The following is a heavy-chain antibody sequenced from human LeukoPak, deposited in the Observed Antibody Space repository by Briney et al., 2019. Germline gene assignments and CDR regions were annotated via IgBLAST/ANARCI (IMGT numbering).Heavy chain of an antibody. CDR2: INSVGSST. V-gene: IGHV3-74*01. CDR1: GFTFSSFW. D-gene: IGHD6-19*01. CDR3: ARERTSGWDAFDF. Sequence: SGGSLRLSCAASGFTFSSFWMHWVRQAPGKGLVWVSRINSVGSSTSYADSVKGRFTISRDNVKNTLYLQMNSLRAEDTAVYYCARERTSGWDAFDFWGQGTLVTVSS. J-gene: IGHJ4*02.